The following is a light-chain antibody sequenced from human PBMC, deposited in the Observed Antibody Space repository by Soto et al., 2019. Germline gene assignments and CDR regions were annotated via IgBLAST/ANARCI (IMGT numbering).Light chain of an antibody. V-gene: IGLV2-23*02. CDR1: RSEVGSYNR. J-gene: IGLJ1*01. Sequence: QSALTQPASVSGSPGQSITISCTGTRSEVGSYNRVSWYQHHPGKAPKLMIYVVGKRPSGVSSRFSGSKSGNTASLTISGLQAEDQADYYCCSYAGSGTPYVFGTGTKLTVL. CDR2: VVG. CDR3: CSYAGSGTPYV.